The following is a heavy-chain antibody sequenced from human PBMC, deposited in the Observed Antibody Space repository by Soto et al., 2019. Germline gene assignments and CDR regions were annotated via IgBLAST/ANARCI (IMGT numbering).Heavy chain of an antibody. D-gene: IGHD3-3*01. CDR2: IIPLFGTA. V-gene: IGHV1-69*13. Sequence: SSVKVSCNASGGTFSSYAISWVRQAPGQGLEWMGGIIPLFGTANYAQKFQGRVTITADESTSTAYMELSSLRSEDTAVYYCARDASITIFGVVSEEPSGMYVWGQGTTVTVSS. CDR3: ARDASITIFGVVSEEPSGMYV. CDR1: GGTFSSYA. J-gene: IGHJ6*02.